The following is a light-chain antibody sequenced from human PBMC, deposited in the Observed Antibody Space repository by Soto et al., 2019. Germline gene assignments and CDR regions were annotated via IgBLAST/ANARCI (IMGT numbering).Light chain of an antibody. Sequence: QSALTQPPSVSGSPGQSVTISCTGTSSDIGSYDRVSWYQQPPGTAPRLMIYEVSNRPSGVPDRFSGSKSGYTASLTISGLQPEDETDYYCTSFTTSKTYIFGTGTKVTVL. J-gene: IGLJ1*01. V-gene: IGLV2-18*02. CDR1: SSDIGSYDR. CDR2: EVS. CDR3: TSFTTSKTYI.